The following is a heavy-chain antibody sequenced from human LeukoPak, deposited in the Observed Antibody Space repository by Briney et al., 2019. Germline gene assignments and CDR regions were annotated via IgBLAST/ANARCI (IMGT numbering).Heavy chain of an antibody. CDR1: GGSFSVYY. CDR2: INHSGST. CDR3: ARGRYDILTGPPDLDY. D-gene: IGHD3-9*01. J-gene: IGHJ4*02. V-gene: IGHV4-34*01. Sequence: PSETLSLTCAVYGGSFSVYYWSWIRQPPGKGLDWVGEINHSGSTNYNPSLKSLVTISVDTSKNHFSLKLSSVTAADTAVYYCARGRYDILTGPPDLDYWGQGTLVTVSS.